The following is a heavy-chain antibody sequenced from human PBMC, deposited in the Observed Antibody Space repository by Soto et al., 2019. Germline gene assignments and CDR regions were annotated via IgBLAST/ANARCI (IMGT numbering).Heavy chain of an antibody. CDR3: AHSIRYFDCLHRYFDY. V-gene: IGHV2-5*02. J-gene: IGHJ4*02. D-gene: IGHD3-9*01. Sequence: QITLKESGPTLVKPTQTLTLTCTFSGFSLSTSGVGVGWIRQPPGKALEWLALIYWDDDKRYSPSLKSRLTITKDTSKNQVVLTMTNMDPVDTATYYCAHSIRYFDCLHRYFDYWGQGTLVTVSS. CDR1: GFSLSTSGVG. CDR2: IYWDDDK.